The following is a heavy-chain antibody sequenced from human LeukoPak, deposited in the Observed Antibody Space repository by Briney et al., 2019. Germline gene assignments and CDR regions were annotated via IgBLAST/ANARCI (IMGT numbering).Heavy chain of an antibody. CDR1: GFTFSSYS. V-gene: IGHV3-48*02. CDR2: ISSSSSTI. D-gene: IGHD2-21*02. CDR3: AREYCGGDCHSYYFDY. J-gene: IGHJ4*02. Sequence: GGSLRLSCAASGFTFSSYSMNWVRQAPGKGLEWVSYISSSSSTIYYADSVKGRFTISRDNAKNSLYLQMNSLRDGDTAVYYCAREYCGGDCHSYYFDYWGQGTLVTVSS.